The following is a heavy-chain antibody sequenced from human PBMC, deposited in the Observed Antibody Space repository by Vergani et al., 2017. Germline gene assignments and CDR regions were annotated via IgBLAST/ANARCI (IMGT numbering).Heavy chain of an antibody. J-gene: IGHJ5*02. CDR3: AGDTHSWQRADR. V-gene: IGHV4-59*02. CDR2: LYTTGGA. D-gene: IGHD6-13*01. CDR1: GVSVTDYN. Sequence: QAQLQESGPGLVKPSETLSLTCHVFGVSVTDYNCNWIRQAPGKGLEWIGSLYTTGGATHASHNPSLKSRVSISVDTSKSQFSLRLTSVTAADSAIYYGAGDTHSWQRADRWGQGLLVSVSS.